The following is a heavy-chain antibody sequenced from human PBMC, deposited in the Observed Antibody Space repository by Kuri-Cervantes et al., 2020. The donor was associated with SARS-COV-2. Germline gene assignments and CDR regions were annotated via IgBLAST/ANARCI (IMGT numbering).Heavy chain of an antibody. CDR3: ARDSVRYYYDSSGYYPPRDYYYYGMDV. D-gene: IGHD3-22*01. V-gene: IGHV3-48*01. Sequence: GESRKISCAASGFTFSSYSMNWVRQAPGKGLEWVSYISSSSSTIYYADSVKGRFTISRDNAKNSLYLQMNSLRAEDTAVYYCARDSVRYYYDSSGYYPPRDYYYYGMDVWCQGTTVTVSS. J-gene: IGHJ6*02. CDR1: GFTFSSYS. CDR2: ISSSSSTI.